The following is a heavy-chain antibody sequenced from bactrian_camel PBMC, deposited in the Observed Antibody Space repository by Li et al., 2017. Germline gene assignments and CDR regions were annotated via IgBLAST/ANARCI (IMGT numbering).Heavy chain of an antibody. CDR3: AAEATNLDYGSGTFGDYNY. CDR2: KSGRGEI. CDR1: GFEIYITE. V-gene: IGHV3S53*01. J-gene: IGHJ4*01. Sequence: HVQLVESGGGSVQAGGSLRLSCTVSGFEIYITEKGWYRQVPGKECELVSIKSGRGEIRYSDSVKGRFTISQDNAKNTLYLQMNSLKPEDTAMYYCAAEATNLDYGSGTFGDYNYWGRGTQVTVS. D-gene: IGHD5*01.